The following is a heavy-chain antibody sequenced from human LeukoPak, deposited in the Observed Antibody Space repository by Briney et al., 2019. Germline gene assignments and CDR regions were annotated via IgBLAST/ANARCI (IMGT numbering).Heavy chain of an antibody. CDR2: ITSSGITI. D-gene: IGHD1-14*01. V-gene: IGHV3-48*03. Sequence: GGSLRLSCAASGFTFSSYEMNWVRQAPGKGLEWVSYITSSGITIYYADSVKVRFTISRDNARNSLYLQMNSLRAKDTAVYYCAKSGLNRFDYWGQGTLVTVSS. J-gene: IGHJ4*02. CDR3: AKSGLNRFDY. CDR1: GFTFSSYE.